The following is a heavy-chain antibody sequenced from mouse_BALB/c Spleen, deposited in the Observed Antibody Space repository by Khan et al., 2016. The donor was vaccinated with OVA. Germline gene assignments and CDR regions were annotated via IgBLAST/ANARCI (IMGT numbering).Heavy chain of an antibody. CDR2: ISDLAYTF. D-gene: IGHD1-2*01. Sequence: EVELVESGGGLVQPGGSRKLSCAASGFTFSDYGMAWVRQAPGKGPEWVAFISDLAYTFYYADTVTGRFTLSRENAKNTLSLEMSSLRSGDTAMYYCARGVGTAPFAYWGQGTLVTVSA. V-gene: IGHV5-15*02. J-gene: IGHJ3*01. CDR3: ARGVGTAPFAY. CDR1: GFTFSDYG.